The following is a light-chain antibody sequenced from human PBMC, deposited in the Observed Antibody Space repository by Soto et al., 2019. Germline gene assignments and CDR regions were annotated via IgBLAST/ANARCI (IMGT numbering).Light chain of an antibody. CDR1: SSDVGGYNY. V-gene: IGLV2-14*01. Sequence: QSALTQPASVSGSPGQSITISCTGTSSDVGGYNYVSWYPQHPGKAPKLMIYDVSNRPSGVSNRFSGSKSGNTASLTISGLQAEDEAEYYCSSYTSSSTVVFGGGTKLTVL. J-gene: IGLJ2*01. CDR3: SSYTSSSTVV. CDR2: DVS.